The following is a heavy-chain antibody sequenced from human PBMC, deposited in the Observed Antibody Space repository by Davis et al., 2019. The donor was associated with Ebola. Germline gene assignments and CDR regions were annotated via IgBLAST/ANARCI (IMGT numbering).Heavy chain of an antibody. D-gene: IGHD3-22*01. J-gene: IGHJ4*02. Sequence: SETLSLTCTVSGGSISSYYWSWIRQPPGKGVEWIGYIYYSGSTNYNPSLKSRVTISVDTSKNQFSLKLSSVTAADTAVYYCARPAPSYYYDSSGYGVTYYFDYWGQGTLVTVSS. CDR3: ARPAPSYYYDSSGYGVTYYFDY. CDR1: GGSISSYY. CDR2: IYYSGST. V-gene: IGHV4-59*08.